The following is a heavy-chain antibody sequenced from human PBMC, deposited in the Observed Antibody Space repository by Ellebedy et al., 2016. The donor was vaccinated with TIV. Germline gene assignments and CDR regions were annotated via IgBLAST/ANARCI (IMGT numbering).Heavy chain of an antibody. D-gene: IGHD1-26*01. Sequence: AASVKVSCKASGYPFTTFFIHWLRQAPGQGLEWMGIINPDAGTTTYSQKFQGRVTMTSDTSTSTLYMELSSLRSDDTAVYYCARDFFVGATDYWGQGTLVTVSS. J-gene: IGHJ4*02. V-gene: IGHV1-46*01. CDR3: ARDFFVGATDY. CDR2: INPDAGTT. CDR1: GYPFTTFF.